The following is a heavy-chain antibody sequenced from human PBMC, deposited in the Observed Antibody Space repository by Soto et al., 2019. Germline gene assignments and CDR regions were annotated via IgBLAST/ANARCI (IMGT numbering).Heavy chain of an antibody. CDR3: ARDPQVISRYCSGGSCYSPRNWFDP. CDR2: INPSGGST. Sequence: ASVKVSCKASGYTFTSYYMHWVRQAPGQGLEWMGIINPSGGSTSYAQKFQGRVTMTRDTSTSTVYMELSSLRSEDTAVYYCARDPQVISRYCSGGSCYSPRNWFDPWGQGTLVTVPS. CDR1: GYTFTSYY. D-gene: IGHD2-15*01. J-gene: IGHJ5*02. V-gene: IGHV1-46*03.